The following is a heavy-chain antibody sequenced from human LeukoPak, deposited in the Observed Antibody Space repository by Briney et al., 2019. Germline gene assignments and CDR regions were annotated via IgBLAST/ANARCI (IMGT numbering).Heavy chain of an antibody. Sequence: SETLSLTCTVSGGSISSGGYYWSWIRQHPGKGLEWIGYIYYSGNTYYNPSLKSRVTISVDTSKNQFSLKLSSVTAADTAVYYCARAGYCSSTSCYTSNWFDPWGQGTLVTVSS. V-gene: IGHV4-31*03. D-gene: IGHD2-2*02. CDR1: GGSISSGGYY. CDR3: ARAGYCSSTSCYTSNWFDP. CDR2: IYYSGNT. J-gene: IGHJ5*02.